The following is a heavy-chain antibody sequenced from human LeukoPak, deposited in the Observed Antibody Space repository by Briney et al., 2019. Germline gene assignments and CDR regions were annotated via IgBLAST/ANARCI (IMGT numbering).Heavy chain of an antibody. D-gene: IGHD4-17*01. Sequence: GGSLRLSCTAPGFPFNAYNIHWIRQSPGRGLEWVSFIRNDETEIHYADFAKGRFTISRDRSKNSVYLQMNSLRPDDTALYYCAKWHGDYAAFDIWGQGTMVTVSS. V-gene: IGHV3-30*02. CDR3: AKWHGDYAAFDI. CDR2: IRNDETEI. CDR1: GFPFNAYN. J-gene: IGHJ3*02.